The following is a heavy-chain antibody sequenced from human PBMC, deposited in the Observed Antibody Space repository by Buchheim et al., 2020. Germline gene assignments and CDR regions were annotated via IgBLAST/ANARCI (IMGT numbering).Heavy chain of an antibody. CDR1: GFTFSSYG. CDR2: ISYDGSNK. V-gene: IGHV3-30*18. Sequence: QVQLVESGGGVVQPGRSLRLSCAASGFTFSSYGMHWVRQAPGKGLEWVAVISYDGSNKYYADSVKGRFTISRDNSKNTLYLQMNSLRAEDTAVYYCAKDSGDYYNRYYFDYWSQGTL. J-gene: IGHJ4*02. D-gene: IGHD4-17*01. CDR3: AKDSGDYYNRYYFDY.